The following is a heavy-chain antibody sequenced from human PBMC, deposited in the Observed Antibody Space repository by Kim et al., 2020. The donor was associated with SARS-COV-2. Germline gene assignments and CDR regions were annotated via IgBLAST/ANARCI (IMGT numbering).Heavy chain of an antibody. CDR3: ARGGSWLRYSGSYAGY. CDR1: GGSFSGYY. Sequence: SETLSLTCAVYGGSFSGYYWSWIRQPPGKGLEWIGEINHSGSTNYNPSLKSRVTISVDTSKNQFSLKLSSVTAADTAVYYCARGGSWLRYSGSYAGYWGQGTLVTVSS. J-gene: IGHJ4*02. D-gene: IGHD1-26*01. CDR2: INHSGST. V-gene: IGHV4-34*01.